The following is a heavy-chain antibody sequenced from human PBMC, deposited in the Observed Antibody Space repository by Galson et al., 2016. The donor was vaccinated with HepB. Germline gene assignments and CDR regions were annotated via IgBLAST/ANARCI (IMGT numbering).Heavy chain of an antibody. D-gene: IGHD2-15*01. V-gene: IGHV2-5*01. CDR3: AHIGLHWPPPPSSAVNV. CDR2: IYWNDDK. CDR1: GFSLSRSGVG. J-gene: IGHJ3*01. Sequence: PALVKPTQTLMLTCTFSGFSLSRSGVGVGWIRQPPGKALEWLALIYWNDDKRYSPPLKSRLTITKDTSKNQVVLQMTNMGPVDTATYYCAHIGLHWPPPPSSAVNVWGQGTMVTVSS.